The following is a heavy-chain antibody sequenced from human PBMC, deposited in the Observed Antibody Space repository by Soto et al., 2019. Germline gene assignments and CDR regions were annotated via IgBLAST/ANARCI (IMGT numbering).Heavy chain of an antibody. Sequence: SQTLSLTCAISGGSVSSISTAWNWIRQSPSRGLEWLGRTYYRSKWFNDYAISVKSRITITPDTSKNQFSLHLNSVTPEDTAVYYCASPSGGSDAFDIWGQGTMVTVSS. V-gene: IGHV6-1*01. CDR3: ASPSGGSDAFDI. CDR2: TYYRSKWFN. D-gene: IGHD2-15*01. J-gene: IGHJ3*02. CDR1: GGSVSSISTA.